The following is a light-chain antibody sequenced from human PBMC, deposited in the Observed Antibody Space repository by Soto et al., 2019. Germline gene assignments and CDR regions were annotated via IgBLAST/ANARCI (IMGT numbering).Light chain of an antibody. V-gene: IGKV3-15*01. CDR3: QQYNNWPPWT. CDR1: QSVSSN. J-gene: IGKJ1*01. Sequence: EIVMTQSPATLSVSPGERATRSCRASQSVSSNLAWYQQKPGQAPRLLIYGASTRATGIPARFSGSGSGTEFTLTISSLQSEDFAVYYCQQYNNWPPWTFGQGTKV. CDR2: GAS.